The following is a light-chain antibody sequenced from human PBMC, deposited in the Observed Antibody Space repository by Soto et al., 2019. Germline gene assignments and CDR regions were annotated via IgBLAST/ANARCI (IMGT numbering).Light chain of an antibody. CDR1: SSNIGRGYD. V-gene: IGLV1-40*01. CDR2: GDN. Sequence: QSVLTQPPSVSGAPGQRVTISCTGSSSNIGRGYDVHWYQQVPGSAPRLLLSGDNTRPSGVPDRFSGSRSGTSASLAITGLQAEDEADYYCQTFDSSLTISWVFGGGTKRTVL. J-gene: IGLJ3*02. CDR3: QTFDSSLTISWV.